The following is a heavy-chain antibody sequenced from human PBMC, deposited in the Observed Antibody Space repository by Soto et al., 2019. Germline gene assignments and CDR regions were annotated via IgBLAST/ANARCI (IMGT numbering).Heavy chain of an antibody. J-gene: IGHJ2*01. V-gene: IGHV4-31*11. CDR3: ARSSQSWFFDL. CDR2: ISSSGST. Sequence: QVQLQESGPGLLKPSQTLSLACAVSGGSISSGGHYWSWIRQHSEKGLEWIGYISSSGSTYYNPSLKSRVTRSVDPSKNQVSLNLNSVTAADTAVYYCARSSQSWFFDLWGRGTLVTVSS. D-gene: IGHD4-4*01. CDR1: GGSISSGGHY.